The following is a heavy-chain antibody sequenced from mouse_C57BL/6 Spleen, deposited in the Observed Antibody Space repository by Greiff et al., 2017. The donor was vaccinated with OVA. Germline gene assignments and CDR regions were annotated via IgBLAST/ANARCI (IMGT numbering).Heavy chain of an antibody. Sequence: VQLQQSGPELVKPGASVKISCKASGYAFSSSWMNWVKQRPGKGLEWIGRIYPGDGDTNYNGKFKGKATLTADKSSSTAYMQLSSLTSEDSAVYFCAREGYFEVWGTGTTVTVSS. CDR3: AREGYFEV. V-gene: IGHV1-82*01. CDR1: GYAFSSSW. CDR2: IYPGDGDT. J-gene: IGHJ1*03.